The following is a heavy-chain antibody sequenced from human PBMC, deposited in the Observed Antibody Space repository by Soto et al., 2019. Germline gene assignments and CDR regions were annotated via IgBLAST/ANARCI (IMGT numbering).Heavy chain of an antibody. Sequence: EVQLVESGGGLVQPGGSLRLSCAASGFPFNTYSMNWVRQAPGKGLEWISHTSSTRSTIYYADSVKGRSTISRDNAKNSLYLQMNNLRVEDSAVYYCARASAWPEGAFDIWGQGTMAIVSS. CDR3: ARASAWPEGAFDI. V-gene: IGHV3-48*01. D-gene: IGHD3-3*01. CDR1: GFPFNTYS. J-gene: IGHJ3*02. CDR2: TSSTRSTI.